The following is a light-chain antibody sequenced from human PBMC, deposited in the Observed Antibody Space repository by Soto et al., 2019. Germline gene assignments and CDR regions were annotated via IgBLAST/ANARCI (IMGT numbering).Light chain of an antibody. CDR1: SSDVDDSFH. V-gene: IGLV2-14*01. J-gene: IGLJ1*01. CDR3: NSYTSTNTV. Sequence: QSAMTQAASVSGSPGQSITISCTRTSSDVDDSFHVSWYQQHPGKAPKLLISEVGDRPSGISSRFSGSKSGNTASLTISGLQAEDEADYYCNSYTSTNTVFGAGTKVTVL. CDR2: EVG.